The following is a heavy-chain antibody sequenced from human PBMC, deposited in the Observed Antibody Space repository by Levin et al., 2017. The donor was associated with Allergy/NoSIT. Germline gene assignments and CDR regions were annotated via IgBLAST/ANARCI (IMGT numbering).Heavy chain of an antibody. CDR2: IRSNAHGGTT. J-gene: IGHJ4*02. CDR1: GFTFGDYA. CDR3: TRVLVASGPRLYY. D-gene: IGHD2-2*01. V-gene: IGHV3-49*03. Sequence: AGGSLRLSCAVSGFTFGDYAMKWFRQAPGKGLEWISFIRSNAHGGTTEYAASVKGRFTMSRDDSKSIAYLQMNSLKTEYTALYFCTRVLVASGPRLYYCGQGTLVTVYS.